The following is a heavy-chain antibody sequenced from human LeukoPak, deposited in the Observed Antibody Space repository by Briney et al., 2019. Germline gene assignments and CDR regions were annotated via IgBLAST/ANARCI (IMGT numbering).Heavy chain of an antibody. J-gene: IGHJ4*02. Sequence: GGSLRLSCAASGFTFSSYTMHWVRQAPGKGLEWVALISYDGSKKYYTDSVKGRFTISRDNSKTTLYLQMNSLRAEDTAVYYCARAHDSGWYSVDYWGQGTLVTVSS. CDR3: ARAHDSGWYSVDY. D-gene: IGHD6-19*01. V-gene: IGHV3-30-3*01. CDR2: ISYDGSKK. CDR1: GFTFSSYT.